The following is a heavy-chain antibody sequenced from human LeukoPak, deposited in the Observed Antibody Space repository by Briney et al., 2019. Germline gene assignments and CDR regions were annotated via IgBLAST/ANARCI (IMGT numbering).Heavy chain of an antibody. CDR2: ISTYSDNR. J-gene: IGHJ3*02. CDR3: ARDRSSFSYAFDI. CDR1: GYTFTTYA. D-gene: IGHD6-6*01. V-gene: IGHV1-3*04. Sequence: GASVKVSCKASGYTFTTYAIHWVRQAPGQRPEWMGWISTYSDNRRYSPKFQGTVTITTDTSASTAYMELGSLRSEDTAVYYCARDRSSFSYAFDIWGQGTMVTVSS.